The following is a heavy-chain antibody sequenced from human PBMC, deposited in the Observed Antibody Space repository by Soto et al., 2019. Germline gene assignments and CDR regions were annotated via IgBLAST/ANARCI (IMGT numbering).Heavy chain of an antibody. D-gene: IGHD3-9*01. Sequence: SETLSLTCTVSGGSISSYYWNWIRQPPGKGLEWIGYIYYSGSTKYNPSLKSRVTISVDTSKNQFSLKLSSVTAADTAVYYCARDRLANWFAPWGQGTLVTVSS. CDR3: ARDRLANWFAP. CDR2: IYYSGST. CDR1: GGSISSYY. V-gene: IGHV4-59*01. J-gene: IGHJ5*02.